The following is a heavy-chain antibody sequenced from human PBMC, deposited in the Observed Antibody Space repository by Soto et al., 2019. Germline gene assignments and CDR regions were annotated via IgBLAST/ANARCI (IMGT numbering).Heavy chain of an antibody. D-gene: IGHD5-18*01. CDR1: GYTFTSYG. CDR2: ISAYNGNT. V-gene: IGHV1-18*01. Sequence: VASVKVSCKASGYTFTSYGISWVRQAPGQGLEWMGWISAYNGNTNYAQKLQGRVTMTTDTSTSTAYMELRSLRSDGTAVYYCARVELWLLGYYYYYMDVWGKGTTVTVSS. CDR3: ARVELWLLGYYYYYMDV. J-gene: IGHJ6*03.